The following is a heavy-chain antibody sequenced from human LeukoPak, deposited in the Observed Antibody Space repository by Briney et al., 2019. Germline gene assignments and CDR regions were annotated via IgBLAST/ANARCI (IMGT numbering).Heavy chain of an antibody. Sequence: GGSLRLSCAASGFTVSSNYMSWVRQAPGKGLEWVSVIYSDGSTYYADSVKGRFTISRDNSKNTLYLQMNSLRAEDTAVYYCAKLKWELSPDAFDIWGQGTMVTVSS. V-gene: IGHV3-66*01. D-gene: IGHD1-26*01. CDR3: AKLKWELSPDAFDI. J-gene: IGHJ3*02. CDR1: GFTVSSNY. CDR2: IYSDGST.